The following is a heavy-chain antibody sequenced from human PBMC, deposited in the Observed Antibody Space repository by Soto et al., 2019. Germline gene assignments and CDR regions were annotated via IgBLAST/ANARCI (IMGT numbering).Heavy chain of an antibody. V-gene: IGHV3-73*02. CDR3: TAHATEDMFRK. CDR1: GFTFSGSA. CDR2: IRNKANSYAT. Sequence: EVQLVESGGGLVQPGGSLKLSCAASGFTFSGSALHWVRQASGKGLEWVGRIRNKANSYATAYAASVKGRFTISRDDSKNTAFLQMTSLKTEDTALYYCTAHATEDMFRKWGPGTLVPVSS. J-gene: IGHJ4*02. D-gene: IGHD2-15*01.